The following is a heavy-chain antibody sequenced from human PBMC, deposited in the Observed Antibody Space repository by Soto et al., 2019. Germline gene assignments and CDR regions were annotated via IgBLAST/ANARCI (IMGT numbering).Heavy chain of an antibody. J-gene: IGHJ3*02. CDR3: VRDFDNRRGGDAFDI. Sequence: QVQLVESGGGAVPPGRSLRLSCAASGFTFSRYDIHWVRQAPGKGLEWVALISYDGSNQYFGDSVKGRFTISRDNSKDTVSLLMNSLRVEDTAVYYCVRDFDNRRGGDAFDIWGRGTMVTVSS. CDR1: GFTFSRYD. CDR2: ISYDGSNQ. D-gene: IGHD3-9*01. V-gene: IGHV3-30*03.